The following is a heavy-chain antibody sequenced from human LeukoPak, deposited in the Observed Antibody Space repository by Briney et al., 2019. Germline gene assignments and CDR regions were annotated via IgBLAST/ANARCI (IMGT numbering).Heavy chain of an antibody. CDR2: IYYSGTT. CDR1: GGSISSYY. J-gene: IGHJ5*02. D-gene: IGHD4-17*01. Sequence: SETLSLTCTVSGGSISSYYWSWLRQPPGKGLEWIGYIYYSGTTNYNPSLKSRVTISVDTSKNQFSLTLSSVTAADAAVYYCWKRRGDGDYRPNAWGQGTLGAVSS. CDR3: WKRRGDGDYRPNA. V-gene: IGHV4-59*01.